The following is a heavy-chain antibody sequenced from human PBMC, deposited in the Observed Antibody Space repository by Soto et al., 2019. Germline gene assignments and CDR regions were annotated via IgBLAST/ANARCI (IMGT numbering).Heavy chain of an antibody. CDR2: IIPMFGTA. D-gene: IGHD3-22*01. Sequence: ASVKVSCKASGGTFSTYAISWVRQAPGQGLEWMGGIIPMFGTAKYAQKFQGRVTITADESTTTAYMELSSLGSDDTAVYYCARLPDYFTRSGYYYGVDYWGQGTLVTVSS. J-gene: IGHJ4*02. CDR1: GGTFSTYA. CDR3: ARLPDYFTRSGYYYGVDY. V-gene: IGHV1-69*13.